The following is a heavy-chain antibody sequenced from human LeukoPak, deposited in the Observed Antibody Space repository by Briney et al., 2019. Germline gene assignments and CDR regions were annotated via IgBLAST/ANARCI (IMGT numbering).Heavy chain of an antibody. CDR1: GGTSSSYA. CDR3: ASRGYSSSSVPKYYFDY. J-gene: IGHJ4*02. CDR2: IIPIFGTA. Sequence: ASVKVSCKASGGTSSSYAISWVRQAPGQGLEWMGGIIPIFGTANYAQKFQGRVTITTDESTSTAYMELSSLRSEDTAVYYCASRGYSSSSVPKYYFDYWGQGTLVTVSS. D-gene: IGHD6-6*01. V-gene: IGHV1-69*05.